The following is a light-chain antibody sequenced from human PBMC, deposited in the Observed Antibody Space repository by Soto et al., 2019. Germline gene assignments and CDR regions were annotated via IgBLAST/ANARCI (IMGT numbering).Light chain of an antibody. V-gene: IGKV3-20*01. J-gene: IGKJ1*01. Sequence: ESVLTQSPGTLSLSPGERATLSCRASQSVSSSFLAWYQLKPGQAPRLLIYGASSRATDIPDRFSGSGSGIDFTLTMSRLEPEDFAVYYCQKYDSSPWTFGQGTKVDIK. CDR3: QKYDSSPWT. CDR1: QSVSSSF. CDR2: GAS.